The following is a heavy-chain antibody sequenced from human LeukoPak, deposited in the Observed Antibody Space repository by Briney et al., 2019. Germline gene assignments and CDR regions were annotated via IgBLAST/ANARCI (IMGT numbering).Heavy chain of an antibody. V-gene: IGHV1-8*01. CDR2: MNPNSGNT. Sequence: ASVKVSCKASGYTFTSYDINWVRQAPGQGLEWMGWMNPNSGNTGYVQKFQGRVTMTKYTSISTAYMELSSLRSEDTAVYYCARGTPPSVGDGYNIDYWGQGTLVTVSS. D-gene: IGHD5-24*01. CDR1: GYTFTSYD. CDR3: ARGTPPSVGDGYNIDY. J-gene: IGHJ4*02.